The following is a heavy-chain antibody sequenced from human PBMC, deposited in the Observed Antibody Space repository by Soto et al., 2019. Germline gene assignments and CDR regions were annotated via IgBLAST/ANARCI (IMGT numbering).Heavy chain of an antibody. D-gene: IGHD1-26*01. V-gene: IGHV3-30-3*02. CDR3: AKIVGATWANFDY. CDR1: GFTFSSYA. CDR2: ISYDGSNK. J-gene: IGHJ4*02. Sequence: GGSLRLSCAASGFTFSSYAMHWVRQAPGKGLEWVAVISYDGSNKYYADSVKGRFTISRDNSKNTLYLQMNSLRAEDTAVYYCAKIVGATWANFDYWGQGTLVTVSS.